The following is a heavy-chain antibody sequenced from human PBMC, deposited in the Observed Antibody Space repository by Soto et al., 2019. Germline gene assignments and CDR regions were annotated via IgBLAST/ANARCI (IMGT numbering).Heavy chain of an antibody. Sequence: QVQLQESGPGLVKPSQTLSLTCTVSGGSISSGDYYWSWIRQPPGKGLEWIGYIYYSGSTYYNPSLESRVTISVDTYKNQFSLKLSSVTAADTDVYYCARGTPQEAFDIWGQGTMVTVSS. V-gene: IGHV4-30-4*01. CDR1: GGSISSGDYY. CDR2: IYYSGST. CDR3: ARGTPQEAFDI. J-gene: IGHJ3*02.